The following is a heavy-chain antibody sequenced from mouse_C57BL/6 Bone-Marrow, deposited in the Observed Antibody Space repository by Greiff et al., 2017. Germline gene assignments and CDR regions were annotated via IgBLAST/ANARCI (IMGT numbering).Heavy chain of an antibody. CDR2: IYPRDGST. CDR1: GYTFTDHT. J-gene: IGHJ2*01. Sequence: QVQLQQSDAELVKPGASVKISCKVSGYTFTDHTIHWMKQRPEQGLEWIGYIYPRDGSTKYNEKFKGKSTLTADKSSSTAYMQLNSLTSEDSAVYICARRGNYDGSSPLLDYWGQGTTLTVSS. V-gene: IGHV1-78*01. D-gene: IGHD1-1*01. CDR3: ARRGNYDGSSPLLDY.